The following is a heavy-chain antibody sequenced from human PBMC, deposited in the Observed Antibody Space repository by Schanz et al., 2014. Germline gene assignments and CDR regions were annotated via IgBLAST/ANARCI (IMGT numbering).Heavy chain of an antibody. D-gene: IGHD5-12*01. CDR1: GFTFSSYA. Sequence: QVQLLQFGGGVVQPGRSLRLSCAASGFTFSSYAMHWVRQAPGKGLEWVALISNDGSIKYYADSAEGRFTISRDNSRNTLYLQMNSLRTEDTAVYYCASPSGYSDYGTYFDFWGQGTLVTVSS. V-gene: IGHV3-30-3*01. CDR2: ISNDGSIK. J-gene: IGHJ4*02. CDR3: ASPSGYSDYGTYFDF.